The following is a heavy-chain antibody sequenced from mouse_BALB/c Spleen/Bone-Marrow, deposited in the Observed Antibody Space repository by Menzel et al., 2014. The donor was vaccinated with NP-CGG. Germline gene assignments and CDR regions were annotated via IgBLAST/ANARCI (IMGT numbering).Heavy chain of an antibody. Sequence: EVKLQESGGGLVKSGGSLKLSCAASGFSFNSYGMSWVRQTPEKRLEWVATISGGGSYNFYPDSVKGRFTISIDNAKNNLYLQLSSLRSEDTALYYCARHAYYDQTEVSFVYWGQGTPITVST. CDR3: ARHAYYDQTEVSFVY. CDR2: ISGGGSYN. V-gene: IGHV5-9-2*01. J-gene: IGHJ3*01. D-gene: IGHD2-4*01. CDR1: GFSFNSYG.